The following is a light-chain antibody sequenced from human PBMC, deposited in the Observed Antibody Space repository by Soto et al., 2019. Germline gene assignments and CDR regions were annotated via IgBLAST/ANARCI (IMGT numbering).Light chain of an antibody. J-gene: IGKJ2*01. CDR3: QQRSDWPRT. CDR2: DAS. V-gene: IGKV3-11*01. Sequence: EIVLTQSPATLSLSPGERATLSCRASQSVSSYLAWYQQKPGQPPRLLIYDASNRATGIPARFSGSGSGTDFTLTISSLEPEDFVVYFCQQRSDWPRTFGQGTKLEIK. CDR1: QSVSSY.